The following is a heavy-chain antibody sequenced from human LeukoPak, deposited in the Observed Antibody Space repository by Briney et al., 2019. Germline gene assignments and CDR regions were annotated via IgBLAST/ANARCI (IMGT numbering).Heavy chain of an antibody. CDR1: GFTFRNYA. Sequence: GGSLRLSRAASGFTFRNYAMTWVRQAPGKGLEWVSAIGGSGGNTNYADSVKGRFTISRDNSKNTMYLQMNSLRAEDTAVYYCAKDQASGTYYGFFDHWGQGILVAVSS. J-gene: IGHJ4*02. D-gene: IGHD1-26*01. CDR3: AKDQASGTYYGFFDH. CDR2: IGGSGGNT. V-gene: IGHV3-23*01.